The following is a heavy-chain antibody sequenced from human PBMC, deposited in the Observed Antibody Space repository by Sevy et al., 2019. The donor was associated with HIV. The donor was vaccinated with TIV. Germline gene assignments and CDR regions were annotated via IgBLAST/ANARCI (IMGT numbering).Heavy chain of an antibody. Sequence: ASVKVSCKASGYTFTGYYMHWVRQAPGQGLEWMGWINPNSGGTNYAQKFQGRVTMTRDTSISTAYMELSRLRSDDTAVYYCARVLVVVPAAHYGMDVWGQGTTVTVSS. V-gene: IGHV1-2*02. CDR3: ARVLVVVPAAHYGMDV. CDR2: INPNSGGT. J-gene: IGHJ6*02. CDR1: GYTFTGYY. D-gene: IGHD2-2*01.